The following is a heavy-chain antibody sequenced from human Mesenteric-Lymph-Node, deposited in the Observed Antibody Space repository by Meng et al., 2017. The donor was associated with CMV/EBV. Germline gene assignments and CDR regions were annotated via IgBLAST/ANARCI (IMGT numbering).Heavy chain of an antibody. CDR3: AKDREYSTGWFLFFDT. CDR1: GFTFSSYS. Sequence: GESLKISCAASGFTFSSYSMNWVRQAPGKGLEWVSSISSSSSYIYYADSVKGRFTISRDNSESTVYLHMNRLRAEDTAVYYCAKDREYSTGWFLFFDTWGQGTLVTVSS. CDR2: ISSSSSYI. J-gene: IGHJ4*02. D-gene: IGHD6-19*01. V-gene: IGHV3-21*04.